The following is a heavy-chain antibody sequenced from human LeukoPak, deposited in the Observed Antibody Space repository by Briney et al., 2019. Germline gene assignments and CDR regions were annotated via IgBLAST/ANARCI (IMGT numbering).Heavy chain of an antibody. J-gene: IGHJ6*02. Sequence: SETLSLTCTVSGGSIRSGGYHWSWIRQHPGKGLEWIGYIYYSGSTYYNPSLKSRVTISVDTSKNQFSLRLSSVTAADTAVYYCARAPNYYDSSGYYPRYYYGMDVWGQGTTVTVSS. D-gene: IGHD3-22*01. V-gene: IGHV4-31*03. CDR3: ARAPNYYDSSGYYPRYYYGMDV. CDR1: GGSIRSGGYH. CDR2: IYYSGST.